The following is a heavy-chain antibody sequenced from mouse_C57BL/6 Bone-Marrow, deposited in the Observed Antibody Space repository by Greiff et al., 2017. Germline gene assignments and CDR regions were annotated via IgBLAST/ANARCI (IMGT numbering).Heavy chain of an antibody. CDR2: IDPSDSYT. D-gene: IGHD2-4*01. Sequence: QVQLQQPGAELVMPGASVKLSCKASGYTFTSYWMHWVKQRPGQGLEWIGEIDPSDSYTNYNQKFKGKSTLTVDKSSSTAYMQLSSLTSEDSAVYYCAREHYDQDYYAMDDWGQGTSVTVSS. CDR1: GYTFTSYW. CDR3: AREHYDQDYYAMDD. V-gene: IGHV1-69*01. J-gene: IGHJ4*01.